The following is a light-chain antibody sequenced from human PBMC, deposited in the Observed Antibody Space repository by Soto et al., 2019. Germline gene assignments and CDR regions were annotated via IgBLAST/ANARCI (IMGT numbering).Light chain of an antibody. CDR2: DVS. CDR1: SSDLGGYNY. Sequence: QSALTQPASVSGSPGQSITISCTGTSSDLGGYNYVSWYQQHPGKAPKLIIYDVSYRPSGVSNRFSGSKSGNTASLTISGLQAEDEADYYCSSYTTSSTHVVFGGRTKLTVL. V-gene: IGLV2-14*01. CDR3: SSYTTSSTHVV. J-gene: IGLJ2*01.